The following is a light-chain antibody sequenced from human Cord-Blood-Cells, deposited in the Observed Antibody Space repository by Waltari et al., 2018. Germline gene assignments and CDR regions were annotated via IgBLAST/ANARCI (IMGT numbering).Light chain of an antibody. J-gene: IGLJ1*01. Sequence: QSALTQPASVSGSPGQSITISCPGTSSDVGCYNYVSWYQQHPGKAPKLMIYEVSNRPSGVSNRFSGSKSGNTASLTISGLQAEDEADYYCSSYTSSSRYVFGTGTKVTVL. CDR2: EVS. V-gene: IGLV2-14*01. CDR3: SSYTSSSRYV. CDR1: SSDVGCYNY.